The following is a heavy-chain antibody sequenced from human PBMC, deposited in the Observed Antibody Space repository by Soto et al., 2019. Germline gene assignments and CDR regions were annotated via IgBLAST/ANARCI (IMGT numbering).Heavy chain of an antibody. D-gene: IGHD3-9*01. J-gene: IGHJ4*02. CDR2: ISSNVGIT. CDR3: VKALRYFDWLPEFDY. CDR1: GFTFSSYA. Sequence: GGSLRLSCSASGFTFSSYAMHWVRQAPGKGLEYVSAISSNVGITYYADSVKGRFTISRDNSKNTLYLQMSSLRAEDTAVYYCVKALRYFDWLPEFDYWGQGPGVTFS. V-gene: IGHV3-64D*06.